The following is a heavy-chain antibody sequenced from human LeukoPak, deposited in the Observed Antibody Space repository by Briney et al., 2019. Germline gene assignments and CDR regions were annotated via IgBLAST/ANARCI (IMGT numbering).Heavy chain of an antibody. Sequence: NTSETLSLTCTVSGGSISSYYWSWIRQPPGKGLEWIGYIYYSGTTNYNPSLKSRVTISVDTSKNQFSLKLNSVTAADTAVYYCAREPDSSGQGYWGQGTLVTVSS. CDR2: IYYSGTT. V-gene: IGHV4-59*01. J-gene: IGHJ4*02. D-gene: IGHD6-19*01. CDR1: GGSISSYY. CDR3: AREPDSSGQGY.